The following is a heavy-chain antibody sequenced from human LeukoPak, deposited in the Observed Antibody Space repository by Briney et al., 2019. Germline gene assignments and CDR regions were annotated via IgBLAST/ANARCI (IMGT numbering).Heavy chain of an antibody. CDR2: IYYSGST. CDR1: GYSISSGYY. Sequence: SETLSLTCTVSGYSISSGYYWGWIRQPPGKGLEWIGSIYYSGSTYYNPSLKSRVTISVDTSKNQFSLKLSSVTAADTAVYYCARRGVTTSWFDPWGQGTLVTVSS. CDR3: ARRGVTTSWFDP. V-gene: IGHV4-38-2*02. J-gene: IGHJ5*02. D-gene: IGHD4-11*01.